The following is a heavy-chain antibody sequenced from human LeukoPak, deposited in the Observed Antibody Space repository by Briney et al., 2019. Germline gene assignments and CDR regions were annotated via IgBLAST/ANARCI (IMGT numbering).Heavy chain of an antibody. D-gene: IGHD3-22*01. V-gene: IGHV3-23*01. CDR3: AKEADYYDSSGYYTGGGYYDY. CDR1: GFTFSSYA. J-gene: IGHJ4*02. CDR2: ISGSGGST. Sequence: GGSLRLSCAASGFTFSSYAMSWVRQAPGKGLEWVSAISGSGGSTYYADSVKGRFTISRDNSKNTLYLQMNSLRAEDTAVYYCAKEADYYDSSGYYTGGGYYDYWGQGTLVTVSS.